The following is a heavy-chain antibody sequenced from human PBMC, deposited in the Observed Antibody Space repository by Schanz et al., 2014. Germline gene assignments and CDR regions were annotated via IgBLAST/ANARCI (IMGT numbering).Heavy chain of an antibody. CDR3: ARPALWFGDNCFDP. D-gene: IGHD3-10*01. CDR1: GFTFSSYG. J-gene: IGHJ5*02. Sequence: VQLVESGGGVVQPGRSLRLSCAASGFTFSSYGMHWVRQAPGKGLEWVSYVSSSSSYTHYADSVKGRFTISRDNAKNSLYLQMNSLRAEDTAVYYCARPALWFGDNCFDPWGQGTLVTVSS. CDR2: VSSSSSYT. V-gene: IGHV3-21*05.